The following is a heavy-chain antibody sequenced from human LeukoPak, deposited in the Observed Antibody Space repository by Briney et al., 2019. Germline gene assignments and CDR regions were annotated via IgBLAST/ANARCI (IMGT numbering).Heavy chain of an antibody. CDR3: ASSGRYDYVWGSYRYGGGFDY. CDR1: NGSIDTGGHS. V-gene: IGHV4-30-2*06. D-gene: IGHD3-16*02. Sequence: PSETLSLTCTVSNGSIDTGGHSWTWIRQSPGKGLEWIGYIFYTEAFERETPYYTPSLKGRVTISVDRSKNQFSLKLSSVTAADTAVYYCASSGRYDYVWGSYRYGGGFDYWGQGTLVTVSS. J-gene: IGHJ4*02. CDR2: IFYTEAFERETP.